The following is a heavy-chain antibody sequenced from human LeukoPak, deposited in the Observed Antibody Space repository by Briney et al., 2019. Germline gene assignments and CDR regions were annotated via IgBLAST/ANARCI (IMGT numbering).Heavy chain of an antibody. J-gene: IGHJ4*02. CDR2: IYTSGST. Sequence: SETLSLTCTVSGGSISSGSYYWSWIRQPAGKGLEWIGRIYTSGSTNYNPSLKSRVTMSVDTSKNQFSLKLSSVTAADTAVYYCARGPGYCSSTSCHTLFDYWGQGTLVTVSS. CDR3: ARGPGYCSSTSCHTLFDY. CDR1: GGSISSGSYY. V-gene: IGHV4-61*02. D-gene: IGHD2-2*01.